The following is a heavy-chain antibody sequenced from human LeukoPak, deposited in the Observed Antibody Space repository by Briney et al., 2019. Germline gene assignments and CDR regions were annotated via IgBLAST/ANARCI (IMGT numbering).Heavy chain of an antibody. CDR3: ARDPPRHYDSSGYYFDY. J-gene: IGHJ4*02. V-gene: IGHV1-46*01. Sequence: ASVKVSCKASGYTFTSYYMHWVRQAPGQGLEWMGIINPSGGGTSYAQKFQGRDTMTRDTSTSTVYMELSSLRSEDTAVYYCARDPPRHYDSSGYYFDYWGQGTLVTVSS. D-gene: IGHD3-22*01. CDR1: GYTFTSYY. CDR2: INPSGGGT.